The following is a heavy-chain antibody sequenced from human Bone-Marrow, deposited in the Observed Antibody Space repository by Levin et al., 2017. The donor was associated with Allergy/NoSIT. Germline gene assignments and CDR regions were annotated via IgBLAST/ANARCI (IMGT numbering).Heavy chain of an antibody. J-gene: IGHJ6*03. V-gene: IGHV1-46*01. Sequence: PAASVKVSCKASGYDFIRHYIHWVRQAPGQGLEWMGVINPGGGGATYSQRFQDRVTLTWDTSATTVYVELRGLTSDDTAVYFCARDFLSSSPRLYYMDVWGEGTTVTVSS. CDR3: ARDFLSSSPRLYYMDV. CDR2: INPGGGGA. D-gene: IGHD2-15*01. CDR1: GYDFIRHY.